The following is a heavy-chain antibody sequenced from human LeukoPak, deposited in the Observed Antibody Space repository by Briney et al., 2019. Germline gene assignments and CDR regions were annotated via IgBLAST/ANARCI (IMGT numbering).Heavy chain of an antibody. Sequence: SETLSLTCAVSGGSISSSNWWSWVRQPPGKGLEWIGEIYHRGSTNYNPSLKSRVTISVDKSKNQFSLKLSSVTAADTAVYYCAREAYQEWLLLAGGSKLNWFDPWGQGTLVTVSS. CDR3: AREAYQEWLLLAGGSKLNWFDP. CDR2: IYHRGST. V-gene: IGHV4-4*02. D-gene: IGHD3-3*01. CDR1: GGSISSSNW. J-gene: IGHJ5*02.